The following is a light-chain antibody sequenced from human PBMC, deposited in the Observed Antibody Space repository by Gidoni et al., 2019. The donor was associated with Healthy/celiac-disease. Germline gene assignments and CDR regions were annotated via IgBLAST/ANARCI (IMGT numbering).Light chain of an antibody. Sequence: EIVMTPSPATLSVSPGERATLSCRASQSVSSNLAWYQQKPGQAPRLLIYGASTRATGIPARFSGSGSGTEFTLTISSLQSEDFAVYDCQQYNNWPRTFGQGTKLEIK. CDR3: QQYNNWPRT. J-gene: IGKJ2*01. CDR2: GAS. CDR1: QSVSSN. V-gene: IGKV3-15*01.